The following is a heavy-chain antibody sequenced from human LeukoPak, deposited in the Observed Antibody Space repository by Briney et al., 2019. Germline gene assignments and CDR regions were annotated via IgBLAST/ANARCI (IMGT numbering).Heavy chain of an antibody. CDR2: ISWNSGSI. Sequence: PGRSLRLSCAASGFTFDDYAMHWVRQAPGKGLEWVSGISWNSGSIGYADSVKGRFTISRDNAKNSLYLQMNSLRAEDTAVYYCAKDLTMVSYDFWSGYDDYWGQGTLVTVSS. D-gene: IGHD3-3*01. CDR3: AKDLTMVSYDFWSGYDDY. J-gene: IGHJ4*02. V-gene: IGHV3-9*01. CDR1: GFTFDDYA.